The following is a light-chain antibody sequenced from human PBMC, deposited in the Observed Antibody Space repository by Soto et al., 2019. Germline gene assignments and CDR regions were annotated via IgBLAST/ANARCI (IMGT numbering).Light chain of an antibody. CDR1: QSVSYY. J-gene: IGKJ4*01. CDR2: DAS. Sequence: EIVLTQSPGTLSLSPGERATLSCRASQSVSYYLAWYQQKPGQAPRLLIYDASSRATGVPDRFSGSDSGTDFTLTISRLEPAYFAVYCCQHCKPYGDSPPLTFGGGTKVDIK. V-gene: IGKV3-20*01. CDR3: QHCKPYGDSPPLT.